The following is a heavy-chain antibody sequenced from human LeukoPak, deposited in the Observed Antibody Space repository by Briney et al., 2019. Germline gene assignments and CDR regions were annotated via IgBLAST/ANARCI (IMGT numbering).Heavy chain of an antibody. J-gene: IGHJ4*02. CDR2: MNPNSGNT. Sequence: ASVKVYCKASGYTFTSYDINWVRQATGQGLGWMGWMNPNSGNTGYAQKFQGRVTITRNTSISTAYMELSSLRSEDTAVYYCAREGIAAAAFDYWGQGTLVTVSS. CDR3: AREGIAAAAFDY. V-gene: IGHV1-8*03. CDR1: GYTFTSYD. D-gene: IGHD6-13*01.